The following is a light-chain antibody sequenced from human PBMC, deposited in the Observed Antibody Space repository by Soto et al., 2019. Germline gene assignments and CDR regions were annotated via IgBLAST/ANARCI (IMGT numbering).Light chain of an antibody. CDR1: SSDVGDYKY. Sequence: QSALTQPRSVSGSPGQSVTISCTGTSSDVGDYKYVSWYRQHPGKAPKLIIYDVSERPSGVPDRFSGSKSGNTASLTISGLQAEDEADYYCGSYAGSYSYVFGTGTKLTVL. J-gene: IGLJ1*01. V-gene: IGLV2-11*01. CDR2: DVS. CDR3: GSYAGSYSYV.